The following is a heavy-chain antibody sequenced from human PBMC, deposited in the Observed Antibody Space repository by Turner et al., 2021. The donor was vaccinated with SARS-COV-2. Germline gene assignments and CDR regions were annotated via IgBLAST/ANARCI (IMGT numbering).Heavy chain of an antibody. CDR1: GFIFPNHD. J-gene: IGHJ2*01. CDR2: ILRDGSDQ. Sequence: QVQLVDSGGGVVQPGWSLGLSCAACGFIFPNHDLHWVRQAPGKVLEWVAAILRDGSDQYDADSVKGRFTISRDTSKKTVILQMNALRAEDTATYFCAKDLTVPGAPSSYWYFDFWGRGALVTVSS. CDR3: AKDLTVPGAPSSYWYFDF. V-gene: IGHV3-30*02. D-gene: IGHD3-9*01.